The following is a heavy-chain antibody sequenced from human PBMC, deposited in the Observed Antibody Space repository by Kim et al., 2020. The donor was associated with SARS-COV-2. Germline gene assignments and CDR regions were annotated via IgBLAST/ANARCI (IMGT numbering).Heavy chain of an antibody. CDR3: ARDKVANPQDYYYYYGMDV. CDR2: ISSSSSYI. V-gene: IGHV3-21*01. J-gene: IGHJ6*02. CDR1: GFTFSSYS. Sequence: GGSLRLSCAASGFTFSSYSMNWVRQAPGKGLEWVSSISSSSSYIYYADSVKGRFTISRDNAKNSLYLQMNSLRAEDTAVYYCARDKVANPQDYYYYYGMDVWGQGTTVTVSS. D-gene: IGHD5-12*01.